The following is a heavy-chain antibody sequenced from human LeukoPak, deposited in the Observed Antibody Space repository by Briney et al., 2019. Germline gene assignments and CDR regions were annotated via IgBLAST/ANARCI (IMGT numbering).Heavy chain of an antibody. CDR3: ARGLNDSWTGENY. J-gene: IGHJ4*02. CDR1: DGSFSGYY. CDR2: INHSGST. Sequence: PSGTLSLTCAVYDGSFSGYYWSWIRQPPGKGLEWIGEINHSGSTNYNPSLKSRVTISLDTSKSPFSLKVRYVTAADTAVYYCARGLNDSWTGENYWGQGTLVTVSS. V-gene: IGHV4-34*01. D-gene: IGHD3-3*01.